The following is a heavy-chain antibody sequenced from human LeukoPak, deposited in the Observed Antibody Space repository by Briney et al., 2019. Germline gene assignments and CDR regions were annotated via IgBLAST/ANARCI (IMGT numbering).Heavy chain of an antibody. CDR3: ARDVPYDSSGYYYSLRLYYYYGMDV. D-gene: IGHD3-22*01. V-gene: IGHV1-18*01. Sequence: ASVKVSCKASGYTFTSYGISWVRQAPGQGLEWMGWISAYNGNTNYAQKLQGRVTMTTDTSTSTAYMELRSLRSDDTAVYYCARDVPYDSSGYYYSLRLYYYYGMDVWGQGTTVTVPS. CDR2: ISAYNGNT. CDR1: GYTFTSYG. J-gene: IGHJ6*02.